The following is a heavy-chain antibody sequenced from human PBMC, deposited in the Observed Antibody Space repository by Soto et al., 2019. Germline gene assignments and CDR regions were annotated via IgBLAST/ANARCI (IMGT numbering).Heavy chain of an antibody. CDR2: ISASAGST. CDR3: LMIGVIVGFTQTTSDY. V-gene: IGHV3-23*01. Sequence: EVQLLESGGGLVQPGGSLRLSCAASGFTFSSYAVSWVRQAPGKGLDWVSAISASAGSTYYAESVKGRFTISRDNSKNTLYLQMSGLRAEDTAIYYCLMIGVIVGFTQTTSDYWGQGTLVTVSS. CDR1: GFTFSSYA. D-gene: IGHD3-3*01. J-gene: IGHJ4*02.